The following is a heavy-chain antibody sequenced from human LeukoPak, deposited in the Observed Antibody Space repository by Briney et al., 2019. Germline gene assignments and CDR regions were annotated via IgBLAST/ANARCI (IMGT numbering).Heavy chain of an antibody. Sequence: SETLCLTCTVSGGTLSGYYRNWIRQPPGKGLQWIGYIYYSGSVNYNPSLKSRVTISVETSKNQFSLNLSSVTAADTAVYYCARLGSNFDYWGQGTQVTVSS. V-gene: IGHV4-59*08. CDR2: IYYSGSV. CDR3: ARLGSNFDY. J-gene: IGHJ4*02. CDR1: GGTLSGYY.